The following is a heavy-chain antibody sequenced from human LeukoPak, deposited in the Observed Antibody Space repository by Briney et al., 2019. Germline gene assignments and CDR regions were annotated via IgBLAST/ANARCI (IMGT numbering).Heavy chain of an antibody. CDR1: GFTFSSYA. V-gene: IGHV3-23*01. J-gene: IGHJ4*02. CDR3: ATRHGSLSLDY. CDR2: ITCSGGST. D-gene: IGHD3-10*01. Sequence: AVSVRLSCAASGFTFSSYAMSWVRQAPGKGLEWVSAITCSGGSTYYADSVKGRFTISRDNSKNTLYLQMNSLRAEDTAVYYCATRHGSLSLDYWGQGTLATVPS.